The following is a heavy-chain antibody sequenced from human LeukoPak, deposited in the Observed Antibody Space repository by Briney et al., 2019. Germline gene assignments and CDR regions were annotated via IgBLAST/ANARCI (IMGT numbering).Heavy chain of an antibody. CDR3: ARDPLRGELDY. CDR1: GFTFSSYW. D-gene: IGHD3-16*01. V-gene: IGHV3-7*01. CDR2: IKHDGSEK. J-gene: IGHJ4*02. Sequence: GGSLRLSCAASGFTFSSYWMSWVRQAPGKGLEWVANIKHDGSEKYYVDSMKGRFTISRDNAKNSLYLQMNSLRAEDTAVYYCARDPLRGELDYWGQGALVTVPS.